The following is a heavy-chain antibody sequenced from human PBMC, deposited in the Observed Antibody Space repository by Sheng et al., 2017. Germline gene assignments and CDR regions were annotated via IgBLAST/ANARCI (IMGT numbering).Heavy chain of an antibody. V-gene: IGHV1-69*13. CDR3: ARGPDCSGGSCYSENGGYFDY. CDR2: IIPIFGTA. CDR1: GGTFSSYA. J-gene: IGHJ4*02. D-gene: IGHD2-15*01. Sequence: QVQLVQSGAEVKKPGSSVKVSCKASGGTFSSYAISWVRQAPGQGLEWMGGIIPIFGTANYAQKFQGRVTITADESTSTAYMELSSLRSEDTAVYYCARGPDCSGGSCYSENGGYFDYWGQGTLVTVSS.